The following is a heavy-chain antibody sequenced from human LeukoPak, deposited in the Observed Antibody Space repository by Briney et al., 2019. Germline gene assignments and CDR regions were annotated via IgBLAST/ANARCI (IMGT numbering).Heavy chain of an antibody. D-gene: IGHD1-26*01. CDR2: ISGSGDTT. CDR1: GFTFRSYA. V-gene: IGHV3-23*01. CDR3: ARMRGTTDY. J-gene: IGHJ4*02. Sequence: PGGSLRLSCAASGFTFRSYAMTWVRQAPGKGLEWVSGISGSGDTTYYADSVKGRFTISRDNSKNTLYVQMNSLRAEDTAVYYCARMRGTTDYWGQGTLVTVSS.